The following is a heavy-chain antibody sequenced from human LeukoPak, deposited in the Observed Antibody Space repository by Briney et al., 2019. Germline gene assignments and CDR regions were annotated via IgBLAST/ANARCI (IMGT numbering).Heavy chain of an antibody. J-gene: IGHJ4*02. CDR2: VAYSGST. D-gene: IGHD3-3*01. Sequence: SETLSLTCTVSGVSINSNYYSWGWIRQPPGKGLEWIGSVAYSGSTFHNPSLKSRLSIYSDTSKNQFSLKLSSVTAADTAVYYCARGRITIFGVVTPLPFDYWGQGTLVTVSS. V-gene: IGHV4-39*01. CDR3: ARGRITIFGVVTPLPFDY. CDR1: GVSINSNYYS.